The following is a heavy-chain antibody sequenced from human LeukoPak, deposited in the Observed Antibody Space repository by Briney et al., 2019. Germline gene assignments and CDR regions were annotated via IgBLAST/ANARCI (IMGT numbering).Heavy chain of an antibody. CDR3: ARGGCSGGSCYPPTNWFDP. D-gene: IGHD2-15*01. Sequence: ASVEVSCKASGYTFTGYYMHWVRQAPGQGLEWMGWVNPNSGGTNYAQKFQGRVTMTRDTSISTAYMELSRLRSDDTAVYYCARGGCSGGSCYPPTNWFDPWGQGTLVTASS. CDR2: VNPNSGGT. CDR1: GYTFTGYY. V-gene: IGHV1-2*02. J-gene: IGHJ5*02.